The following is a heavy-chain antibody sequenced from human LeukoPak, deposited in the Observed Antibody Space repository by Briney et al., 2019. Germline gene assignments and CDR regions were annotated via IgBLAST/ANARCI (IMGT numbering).Heavy chain of an antibody. CDR1: GFTFSSYA. CDR3: ANTRYYYGSGSYSYYFGY. Sequence: GGSLRLSCAASGFTFSSYAMSWVRQAPGKGLEWVSAISGSGGSTYYADSVKGRFTISRDNSKNTLYLQMNSLRAEDTAVYYCANTRYYYGSGSYSYYFGYWGQGTLVTVSS. V-gene: IGHV3-23*01. D-gene: IGHD3-10*01. CDR2: ISGSGGST. J-gene: IGHJ4*02.